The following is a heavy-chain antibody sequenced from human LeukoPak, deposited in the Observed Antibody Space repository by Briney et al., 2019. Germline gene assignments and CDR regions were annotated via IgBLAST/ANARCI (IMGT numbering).Heavy chain of an antibody. V-gene: IGHV1-8*01. CDR3: ARQYIVAGGDAFDI. D-gene: IGHD2-21*01. CDR1: GYTFTSYD. Sequence: ASVKVSCKASGYTFTSYDINWVRQAPGQGLEWMGWMNPHSDKTASAQRFQGRVSMTRNSSINTAYMELHSLRSEDTAVYFCARQYIVAGGDAFDIWGHGTMVSVS. CDR2: MNPHSDKT. J-gene: IGHJ3*02.